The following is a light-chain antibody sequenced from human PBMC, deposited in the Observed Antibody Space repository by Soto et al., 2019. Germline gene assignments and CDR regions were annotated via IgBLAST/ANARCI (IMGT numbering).Light chain of an antibody. V-gene: IGKV3-15*01. CDR1: QGVSNN. Sequence: EIVMTQSPATLSVSPGDRATLSCRASQGVSNNLVWYQQKPGQAPRLLIYGASTRETGIPARFSGSGSGTEFTLTISSLQSEDFAIYYCQQYNNWPRTFGQGTKVEIK. CDR2: GAS. J-gene: IGKJ1*01. CDR3: QQYNNWPRT.